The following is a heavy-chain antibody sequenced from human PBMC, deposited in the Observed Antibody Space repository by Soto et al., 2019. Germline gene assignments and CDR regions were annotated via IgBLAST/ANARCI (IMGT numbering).Heavy chain of an antibody. Sequence: EVQLLESGEGLVQPGGSLRLSCAASGFTFNNYAMSWVRQAPGKGLEWVSSISASGGGTYYAGSVKGRFTISRDDSESTLSLQLNSLRAEDTAVYYCAKGRGKAVVESKVGFDYWGQGSLVTVSS. D-gene: IGHD6-19*01. CDR1: GFTFNNYA. CDR2: ISASGGGT. V-gene: IGHV3-23*01. CDR3: AKGRGKAVVESKVGFDY. J-gene: IGHJ4*02.